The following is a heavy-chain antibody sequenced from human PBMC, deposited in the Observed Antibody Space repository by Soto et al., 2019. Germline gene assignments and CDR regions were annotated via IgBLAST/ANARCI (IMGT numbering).Heavy chain of an antibody. CDR3: ATKPRLTAAEFDY. J-gene: IGHJ4*02. CDR2: IYHTGIT. CDR1: GGSISSGDYY. V-gene: IGHV4-30-4*01. Sequence: TSETLSLTCIVSGGSISSGDYYWSWIRQPPGKGLEWIGYIYHTGITFYNPSLKSRVTMSVDTSKNQFSLKLTSVTAVDTAVYYCATKPRLTAAEFDYWGQGTLVTVSS. D-gene: IGHD6-13*01.